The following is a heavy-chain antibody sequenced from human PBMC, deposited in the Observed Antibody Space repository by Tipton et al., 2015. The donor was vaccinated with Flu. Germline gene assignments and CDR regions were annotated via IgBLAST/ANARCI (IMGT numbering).Heavy chain of an antibody. V-gene: IGHV4-39*07. CDR2: IYYSGST. CDR3: AREPLAVADY. D-gene: IGHD6-19*01. CDR1: GGSISSSSYY. Sequence: TLSLPCTVSGGSISSSSYYWGWIRQPPGKGLEWIGSIYYSGSTYYNPSLKSRVTISVDTSKNQFSLKLSSVTAADTAVYYCAREPLAVADYWGQGTLVTVSS. J-gene: IGHJ4*02.